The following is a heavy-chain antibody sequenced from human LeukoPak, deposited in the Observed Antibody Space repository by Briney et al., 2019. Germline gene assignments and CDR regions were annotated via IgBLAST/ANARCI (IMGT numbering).Heavy chain of an antibody. CDR2: IYYSGST. J-gene: IGHJ4*02. CDR1: GGSMSNYY. Sequence: SETLSLTCSVSGGSMSNYYWSWIRQPPGKGLEWIGYIYYSGSTNYNPSLKSRVTISVDTSKNQFSLNLSSVTAADTAVYYCARIGHEGYYFDYWGQGTLVTVSS. CDR3: ARIGHEGYYFDY. V-gene: IGHV4-59*08.